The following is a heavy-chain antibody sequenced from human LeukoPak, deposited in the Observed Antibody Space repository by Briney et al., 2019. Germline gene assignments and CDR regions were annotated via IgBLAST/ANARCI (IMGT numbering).Heavy chain of an antibody. V-gene: IGHV3-23*01. CDR3: AKDPGDRSGWSIRFDL. J-gene: IGHJ4*02. CDR1: GLTFCIYS. Sequence: SGGALRLSCLDSGLTFCIYSLSWVCQAPGKGLEWGSGISDSGVSTYYADSVKGRFTISRDNSKNTLYLQMNSLRAEDTAVYYCAKDPGDRSGWSIRFDLWGQGTLVTVSS. CDR2: ISDSGVST. D-gene: IGHD6-19*01.